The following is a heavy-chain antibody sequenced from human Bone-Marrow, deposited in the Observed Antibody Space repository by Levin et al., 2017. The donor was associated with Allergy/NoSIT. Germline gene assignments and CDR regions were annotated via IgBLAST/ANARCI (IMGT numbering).Heavy chain of an antibody. CDR1: GFIFSNYA. J-gene: IGHJ4*02. D-gene: IGHD3-22*01. Sequence: GGSLRLSCAASGFIFSNYAMNWVRQAPGKGLEWVSQISGSGGNTHYADSVKGRFTFSRDNSKNTLYLQINSLRAEDTAVYYCAGYDTSAYHSPFDYWGQGALVTVSS. V-gene: IGHV3-23*01. CDR3: AGYDTSAYHSPFDY. CDR2: ISGSGGNT.